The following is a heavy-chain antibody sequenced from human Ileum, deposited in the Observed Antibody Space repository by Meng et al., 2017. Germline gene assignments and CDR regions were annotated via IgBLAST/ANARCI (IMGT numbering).Heavy chain of an antibody. CDR1: SGSITSDTY. Sequence: QVQLQWSGPGLVQPSGTLSLTCAVSSGSITSDTYWSWVRLPPGKGLEWIGQISHSGSTFYNPSLKSRVTMSVDKSKSQFSLMLTSVTAADTAVYYCARHGGYYQGFWGQGTLVTVSS. D-gene: IGHD4-23*01. CDR3: ARHGGYYQGF. V-gene: IGHV4-4*02. CDR2: ISHSGST. J-gene: IGHJ4*02.